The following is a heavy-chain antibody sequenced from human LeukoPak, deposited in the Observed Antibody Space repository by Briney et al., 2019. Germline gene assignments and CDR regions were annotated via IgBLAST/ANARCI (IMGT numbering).Heavy chain of an antibody. CDR2: IIPIFGTA. D-gene: IGHD3-22*01. CDR1: GGTFSSYA. CDR3: ASEVYYYDSSRMAEYFQH. Sequence: SVKVSCKASGGTFSSYAISWVRQAPGQGLEWMGRIIPIFGTANYAQKFQGRVTITTDESTSIAYMELSSLRSEDTAVYYCASEVYYYDSSRMAEYFQHWGQGTLVTVSS. J-gene: IGHJ1*01. V-gene: IGHV1-69*05.